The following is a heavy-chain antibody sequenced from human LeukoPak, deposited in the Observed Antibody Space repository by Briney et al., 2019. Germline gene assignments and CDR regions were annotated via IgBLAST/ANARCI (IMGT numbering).Heavy chain of an antibody. CDR2: ISGSGGST. J-gene: IGHJ3*02. CDR1: GFTFSSYA. CDR3: AKVHRFFLEWLFRGVATIPHAFDI. V-gene: IGHV3-23*01. Sequence: GGSLRLPCAASGFTFSSYAMSWVRQAPGKGLEWVSAISGSGGSTYYADSVKGRFTISRDNSKNTLYLQMNSLRAEDTAVYYCAKVHRFFLEWLFRGVATIPHAFDIWGQGTMVTVSS. D-gene: IGHD3-3*01.